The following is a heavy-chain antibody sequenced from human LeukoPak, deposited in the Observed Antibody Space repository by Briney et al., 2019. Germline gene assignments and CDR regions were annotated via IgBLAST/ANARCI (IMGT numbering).Heavy chain of an antibody. CDR3: ARLADLDNWNYAEDY. Sequence: SETLSLTCAVYGGSFSGYYWSWIRQPPGKGLEWIGEINHSGSTNYNPSLKSRVTISVDTSKNQFSLKLSSVTAADTAVYYCARLADLDNWNYAEDYWGQGTLVTVSS. CDR2: INHSGST. D-gene: IGHD1-7*01. CDR1: GGSFSGYY. J-gene: IGHJ4*02. V-gene: IGHV4-34*01.